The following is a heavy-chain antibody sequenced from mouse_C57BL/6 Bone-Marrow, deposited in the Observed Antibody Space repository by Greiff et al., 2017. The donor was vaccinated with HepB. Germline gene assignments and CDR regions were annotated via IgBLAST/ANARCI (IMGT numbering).Heavy chain of an antibody. D-gene: IGHD1-1*01. CDR2: IYPGDGDT. Sequence: QVQLKESGPELVKPGASVKISCKASGYAFSRSWMNWVKQRPGKGLEWIGRIYPGDGDTNYNGKFKGKATLTADKSSSTADVQLSRLTSEDSAVYFCARCRFITTVGYAMDYWGQGTSVTVSS. CDR3: ARCRFITTVGYAMDY. CDR1: GYAFSRSW. V-gene: IGHV1-82*01. J-gene: IGHJ4*01.